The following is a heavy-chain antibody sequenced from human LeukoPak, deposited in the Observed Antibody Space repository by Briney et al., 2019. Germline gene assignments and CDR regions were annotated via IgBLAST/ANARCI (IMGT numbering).Heavy chain of an antibody. Sequence: SQTLSLTCALSGDSVSSNSAAWNWIRQSPSRGLEWLGRTYYRSKWSNNYALSVKSRITINSDTSKNQFSLQLNSVTPEDTALYYCARGDQAFDIWGQGTKVTVSS. CDR1: GDSVSSNSAA. J-gene: IGHJ3*02. CDR3: ARGDQAFDI. V-gene: IGHV6-1*01. CDR2: TYYRSKWSN.